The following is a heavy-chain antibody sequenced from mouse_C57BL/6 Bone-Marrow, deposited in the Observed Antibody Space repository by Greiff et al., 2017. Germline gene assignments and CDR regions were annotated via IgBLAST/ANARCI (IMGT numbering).Heavy chain of an antibody. D-gene: IGHD2-2*01. CDR2: ISSGSSTI. CDR3: ARSAMVTRGGY. Sequence: EVHLVESGGGLVKPGGSLKLSCAASGFTFSDYGMHWVRQAPEKGLEWVAYISSGSSTIYYADTVKGRFTISRDNAKNTLFLQMTSLKSEDTAMYYCARSAMVTRGGYWGQGTSVTVAS. CDR1: GFTFSDYG. V-gene: IGHV5-17*01. J-gene: IGHJ4*01.